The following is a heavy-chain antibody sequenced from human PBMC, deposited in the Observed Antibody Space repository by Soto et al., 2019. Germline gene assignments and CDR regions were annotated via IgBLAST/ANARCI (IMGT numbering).Heavy chain of an antibody. Sequence: SETLSLTYTVSGGSISSYYWSWIRQPPGKGLEWIGYIYYSGSTNYNPSLKSRVTISVDTSKNQFSLKLSSVTAADTAVYYCARAPGYCSSTSCYGGYYFDYWGQGTLVTVSS. CDR1: GGSISSYY. J-gene: IGHJ4*02. V-gene: IGHV4-59*01. CDR2: IYYSGST. CDR3: ARAPGYCSSTSCYGGYYFDY. D-gene: IGHD2-2*01.